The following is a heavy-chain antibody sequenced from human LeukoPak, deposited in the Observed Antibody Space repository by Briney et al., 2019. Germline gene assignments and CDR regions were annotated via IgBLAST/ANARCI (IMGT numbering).Heavy chain of an antibody. Sequence: ASVKVSCRASGFTLTDYYIHWVRQAPGQGLEWMGSINPNSGTTNFAQKFQGRVTMTRDTSISTAYMELSRLRSDDTAVYYCARTTGGYCTSTSCLFEYWGQGTLVTVSS. CDR1: GFTLTDYY. D-gene: IGHD2-2*01. J-gene: IGHJ4*02. V-gene: IGHV1-2*02. CDR3: ARTTGGYCTSTSCLFEY. CDR2: INPNSGTT.